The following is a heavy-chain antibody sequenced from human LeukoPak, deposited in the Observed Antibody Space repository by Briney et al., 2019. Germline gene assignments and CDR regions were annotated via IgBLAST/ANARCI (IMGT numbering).Heavy chain of an antibody. D-gene: IGHD5-12*01. V-gene: IGHV3-21*01. J-gene: IGHJ4*02. Sequence: GGSLRLSCAASGFTFSSYSMNWVRQAPGKGLEWVSSISSSSYIYYADSVKGRFTISRDNAKNSLYLQMNSLRAEDTAVYYCARVRGFIVATTGDYWGQGTLVTVSS. CDR3: ARVRGFIVATTGDY. CDR1: GFTFSSYS. CDR2: ISSSSYI.